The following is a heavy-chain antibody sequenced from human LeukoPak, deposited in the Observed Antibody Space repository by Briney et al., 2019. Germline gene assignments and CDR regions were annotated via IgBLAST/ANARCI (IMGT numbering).Heavy chain of an antibody. Sequence: PGGSLRLSCAASGFIFSSYNLNWVRQAPGKGLEWVSYIDYSSATYYPDSVKGRFTISRDNAKDTLYLQMNSLRAEDTAVYYCARDTAPAANWFDPWGQGTLVTVSS. V-gene: IGHV3-69-1*01. CDR1: GFIFSSYN. CDR2: IDYSSAT. D-gene: IGHD6-25*01. J-gene: IGHJ5*02. CDR3: ARDTAPAANWFDP.